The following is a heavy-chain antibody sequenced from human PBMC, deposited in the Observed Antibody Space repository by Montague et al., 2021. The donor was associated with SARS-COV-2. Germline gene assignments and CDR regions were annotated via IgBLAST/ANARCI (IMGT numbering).Heavy chain of an antibody. V-gene: IGHV4-34*01. CDR2: ITHGGST. D-gene: IGHD4-23*01. J-gene: IGHJ4*02. CDR3: ARSHDYRGNDYFDS. Sequence: SETLSLTCAVYGGSLSGFYWTWIRQAPGKGLEWVGEITHGGSTSYSPALKSRLTISLDTSKNQFSLKLDSVTAADTATYYCARSHDYRGNDYFDSWGQGALVIASS. CDR1: GGSLSGFY.